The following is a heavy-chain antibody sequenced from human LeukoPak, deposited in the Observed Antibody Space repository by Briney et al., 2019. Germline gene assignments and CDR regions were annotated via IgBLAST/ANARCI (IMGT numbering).Heavy chain of an antibody. V-gene: IGHV3-21*04. CDR3: ASPTGVRGLPY. D-gene: IGHD3-10*01. CDR2: ISSSSSYI. J-gene: IGHJ4*02. CDR1: GFTFSSYS. Sequence: GGSLRLSCAASGFTFSSYSMNWVRQAPGKGLEWVSSISSSSSYIYYADSVKGRFTISRDNSKNTLYLQMNSLRAEDTAVYYCASPTGVRGLPYWGQGTLVTVSP.